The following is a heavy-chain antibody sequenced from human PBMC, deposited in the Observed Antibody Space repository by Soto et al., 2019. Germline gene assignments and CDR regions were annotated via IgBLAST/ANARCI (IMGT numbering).Heavy chain of an antibody. D-gene: IGHD2-2*01. CDR2: IIPIFGTA. J-gene: IGHJ3*02. V-gene: IGHV1-69*13. CDR1: GGTFSSYA. Sequence: ASVKVSCKASGGTFSSYAISWVRQAPGQGLEWMGGIIPIFGTANYAQKFQGRVTITADESTSTAYMGLSSLRSEDTAVYYCASTTPPKYCSSTSCPRSDAFDIWGQGTMVTVSS. CDR3: ASTTPPKYCSSTSCPRSDAFDI.